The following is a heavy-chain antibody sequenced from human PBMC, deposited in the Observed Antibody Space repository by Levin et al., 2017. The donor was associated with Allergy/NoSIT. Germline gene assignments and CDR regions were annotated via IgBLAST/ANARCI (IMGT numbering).Heavy chain of an antibody. D-gene: IGHD5-12*01. CDR1: GGSISSGAYY. Sequence: PSETLSLTCTVSGGSISSGAYYWSWIRQHPGKGLEWIGFIYYSGSTYFNPSLKSRVTISVDTSKNQFSLRLSSVTAADTAVYYCARWIGGYDGRFDIWGQGTMVTVSS. CDR3: ARWIGGYDGRFDI. V-gene: IGHV4-31*03. J-gene: IGHJ3*02. CDR2: IYYSGST.